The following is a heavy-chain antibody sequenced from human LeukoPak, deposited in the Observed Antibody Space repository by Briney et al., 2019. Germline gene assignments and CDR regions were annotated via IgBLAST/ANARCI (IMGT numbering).Heavy chain of an antibody. CDR3: ARTISMADKFSRYYYYYYMDV. J-gene: IGHJ6*03. CDR2: IYSSGST. V-gene: IGHV4-4*07. CDR1: GGSISSYY. Sequence: SETLSLTCIVSGGSISSYYWSWIRQPAGKGLEWIGRIYSSGSTNSNPSLKSRLIMSVDTSKNQFSLKLSSVTAADTAVYSCARTISMADKFSRYYYYYYMDVWGKGTTVTVSS. D-gene: IGHD3-10*01.